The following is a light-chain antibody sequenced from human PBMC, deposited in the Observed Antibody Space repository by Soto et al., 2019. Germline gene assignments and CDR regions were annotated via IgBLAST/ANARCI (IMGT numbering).Light chain of an antibody. CDR2: EAS. J-gene: IGLJ1*01. Sequence: QSALTQPASVSGSPGQSITIPCTGTSGDVGGYNLVSWYQQHPGKAPKLMIYEASERPSGVSDRFSGSRSGNTASLTISGLQAEDEADYYCCSYAGSSTYVFGTGTKVTVL. V-gene: IGLV2-23*01. CDR3: CSYAGSSTYV. CDR1: SGDVGGYNL.